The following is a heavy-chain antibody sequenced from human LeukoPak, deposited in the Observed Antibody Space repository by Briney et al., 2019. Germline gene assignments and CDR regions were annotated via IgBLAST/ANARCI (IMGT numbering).Heavy chain of an antibody. CDR3: AREGYYYDSSGYWGIDY. D-gene: IGHD3-22*01. V-gene: IGHV4-61*02. CDR1: GGSISSGSYY. J-gene: IGHJ4*02. CDR2: IYTGGST. Sequence: PSQTLSLTCTVSGGSISSGSYYWSWIRQPAGKGLEWIGRIYTGGSTNYNPSLKSRVTISVDTSKNQFSLKLSSVTAADTAVYYCAREGYYYDSSGYWGIDYWGQGTLVTVSS.